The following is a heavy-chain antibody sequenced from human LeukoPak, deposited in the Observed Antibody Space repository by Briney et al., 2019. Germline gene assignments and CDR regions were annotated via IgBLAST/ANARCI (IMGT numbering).Heavy chain of an antibody. CDR3: AREADSGSYYTPLMDV. CDR2: IYYSGST. J-gene: IGHJ6*02. Sequence: SETLSLTCTVSGGSISSGGFYWSWIRQPPGKDLEWIGYIYYSGSTYYNPSLKSRVTISVDTSKNQLSLKLSSVTAADTAVYYCAREADSGSYYTPLMDVWGQGTTVTVSS. V-gene: IGHV4-30-4*01. CDR1: GGSISSGGFY. D-gene: IGHD3-10*01.